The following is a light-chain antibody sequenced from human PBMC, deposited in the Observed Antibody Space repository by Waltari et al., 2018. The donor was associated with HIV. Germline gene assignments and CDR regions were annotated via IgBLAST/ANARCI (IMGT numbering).Light chain of an antibody. J-gene: IGLJ3*02. CDR1: CPKTGCIY. CDR3: AAWEGSLSGWV. CDR2: RNN. Sequence: QSVLTHPPSASASPGHRVTIPCSGSCPKTGCIYVFWYQQHPGTAPKLIIYRNNKRPSGVPDRFSGSKSGNSASLAISGLRAEDEADYYCAAWEGSLSGWVFGGGTKLTVL. V-gene: IGLV1-47*01.